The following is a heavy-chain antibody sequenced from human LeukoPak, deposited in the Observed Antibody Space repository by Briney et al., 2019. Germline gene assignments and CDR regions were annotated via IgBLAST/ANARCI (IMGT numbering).Heavy chain of an antibody. CDR3: ARDAHYYDSSGQSDY. D-gene: IGHD3-22*01. J-gene: IGHJ4*02. Sequence: SEPLSLPCAVYGGSFRGYYWSWIRQPPGKALEWIGEINHSGSTNYNPSLKSRVTISVDTSKNQFSLELSSVTAADTAVYYCARDAHYYDSSGQSDYWGQGSLVTVSS. CDR1: GGSFRGYY. V-gene: IGHV4-34*01. CDR2: INHSGST.